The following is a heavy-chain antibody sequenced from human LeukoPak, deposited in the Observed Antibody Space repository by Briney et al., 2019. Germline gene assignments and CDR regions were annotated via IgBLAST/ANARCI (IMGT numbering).Heavy chain of an antibody. CDR3: ARVRGSWYHFDY. V-gene: IGHV3-21*01. CDR2: ISSSSSYI. Sequence: GGSLRLSCAASGFTFSSYSMNWVRQAPGKGLEWVSSISSSSSYIYYADSVKGRFTISRDNAKNSLYLQMNSLRAEDTAVYYCARVRGSWYHFDYWGQGTLVTVSS. CDR1: GFTFSSYS. D-gene: IGHD6-13*01. J-gene: IGHJ4*02.